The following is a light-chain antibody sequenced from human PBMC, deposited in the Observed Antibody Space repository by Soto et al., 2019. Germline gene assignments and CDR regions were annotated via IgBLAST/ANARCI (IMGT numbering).Light chain of an antibody. CDR2: AET. CDR1: QTGSIS. J-gene: IGKJ4*01. V-gene: IGKV3-20*01. Sequence: EIGLTQSPGTLSLSPGDTATLSCNASQTGSISLSWYQQKPGQPPRLLIYAETFRATGIPDRFSGSGSGTDFTLTINRLEPEDFAVYYCQRSGGSVSFGGGTKVE. CDR3: QRSGGSVS.